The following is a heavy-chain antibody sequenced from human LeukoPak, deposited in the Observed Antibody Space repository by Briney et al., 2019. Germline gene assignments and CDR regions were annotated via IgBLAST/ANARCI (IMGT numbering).Heavy chain of an antibody. V-gene: IGHV3-48*03. CDR2: ISSSGSTI. CDR1: GFTFSNYA. CDR3: AELGITMIGGV. D-gene: IGHD3-10*02. Sequence: GGSLRLSCAASGFTFSNYAIHWVRQAPGRGLEWVSYISSSGSTIYYADSVKGRFTISRDNAKNSLYLQMNSLRAEDTAVYYCAELGITMIGGVWGKGTTVTISS. J-gene: IGHJ6*04.